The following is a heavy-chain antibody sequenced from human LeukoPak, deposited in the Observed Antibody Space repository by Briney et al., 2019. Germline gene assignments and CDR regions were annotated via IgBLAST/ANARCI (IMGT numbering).Heavy chain of an antibody. CDR2: IYYSGST. J-gene: IGHJ6*02. CDR1: GGSISSYY. Sequence: PSETLFLTCTVSGGSISSYYWSWIRQPPGKGLEWIGYIYYSGSTNYNPSLKSRVTISVDTSKNQFSLKLSSVTAADTAVYYCARDPGSSWSDYYYYYGMDVWGQGTTVTVSS. CDR3: ARDPGSSWSDYYYYYGMDV. V-gene: IGHV4-59*01. D-gene: IGHD6-13*01.